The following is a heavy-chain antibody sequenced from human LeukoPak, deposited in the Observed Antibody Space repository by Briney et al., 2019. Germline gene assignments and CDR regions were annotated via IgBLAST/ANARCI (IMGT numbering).Heavy chain of an antibody. Sequence: SETLSLTCSVSGGSISSGDYYWNWIRQPPGKGLEWIGYIYTSVSTYYNPSLESRVTISVDTSKNQFSLKLSSVTAADTAVYYCARMSPRYYYGSGGLPGSDYWGQGTLVTVSS. V-gene: IGHV4-30-4*01. CDR3: ARMSPRYYYGSGGLPGSDY. D-gene: IGHD3-10*01. J-gene: IGHJ4*02. CDR1: GGSISSGDYY. CDR2: IYTSVST.